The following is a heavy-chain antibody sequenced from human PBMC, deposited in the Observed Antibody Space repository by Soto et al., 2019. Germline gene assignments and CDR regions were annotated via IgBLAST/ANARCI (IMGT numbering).Heavy chain of an antibody. D-gene: IGHD2-2*01. CDR3: ARRGYCSSTSCYYYGMDV. CDR2: IYPGDSDT. J-gene: IGHJ6*02. V-gene: IGHV5-51*01. Sequence: GESLKISCKGSGYSFTSYWIGWVRQMPGKGLEWMGIIYPGDSDTRYSPSFQGQVTISADKSISTAYLQWSSLKASDTAMYYCARRGYCSSTSCYYYGMDVWGQGTTVTVSS. CDR1: GYSFTSYW.